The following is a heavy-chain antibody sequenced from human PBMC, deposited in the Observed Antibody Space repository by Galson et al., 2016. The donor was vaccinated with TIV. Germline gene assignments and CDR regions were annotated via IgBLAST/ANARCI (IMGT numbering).Heavy chain of an antibody. CDR1: GYSFSSYW. J-gene: IGHJ6*02. D-gene: IGHD3-10*01. Sequence: QSGAEVKKPGESLKISCKGSGYSFSSYWIGWVRQMPGKGLEWMGIIYPGDSDTRYSPSFQGQVTISADKSISTAYLQWSSLEASDTAMYYCARPEGSGSYYYYGMDVWGQGTTVTVSS. CDR3: ARPEGSGSYYYYGMDV. V-gene: IGHV5-51*03. CDR2: IYPGDSDT.